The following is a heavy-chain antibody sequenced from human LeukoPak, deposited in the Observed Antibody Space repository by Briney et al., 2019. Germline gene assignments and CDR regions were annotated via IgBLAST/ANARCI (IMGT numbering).Heavy chain of an antibody. Sequence: ASVKVSCKASGYTFTSNYIHWVRQAPGQGLEWMGMIYPRDGSTSYAQKFQGRVTMTEDTSTDTAYMELSSLRSEDTAVYYCATQWNYYDSSGYYYFYYWGQGTLVTVSS. V-gene: IGHV1-46*01. CDR2: IYPRDGST. J-gene: IGHJ4*02. CDR1: GYTFTSNY. D-gene: IGHD3-22*01. CDR3: ATQWNYYDSSGYYYFYY.